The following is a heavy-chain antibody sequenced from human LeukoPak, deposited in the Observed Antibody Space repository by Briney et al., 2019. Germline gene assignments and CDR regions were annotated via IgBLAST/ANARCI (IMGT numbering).Heavy chain of an antibody. CDR1: LFSFSDFS. CDR2: ISRDSTTM. V-gene: IGHV3-11*01. D-gene: IGHD4-11*01. Sequence: GGSLRLSCAASLFSFSDFSMAWIRQAPGKGLEWVSYISRDSTTMYSADSVKGRFTISRDNGKNSLYLQMNSLRAEDTAVYYCARGDYSNWFDPWGQGTLVTVSS. J-gene: IGHJ5*02. CDR3: ARGDYSNWFDP.